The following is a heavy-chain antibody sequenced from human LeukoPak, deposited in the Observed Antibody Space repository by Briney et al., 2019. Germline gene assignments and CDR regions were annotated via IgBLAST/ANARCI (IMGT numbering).Heavy chain of an antibody. CDR2: ISGSGGST. V-gene: IGHV3-11*04. CDR3: ASDYYGSGNEGLFDY. D-gene: IGHD3-10*01. J-gene: IGHJ4*02. Sequence: LSLTCTVSGGSISSYYWSWIRQPPGKGLEWVSAISGSGGSTYYADSVKGRFTISRDNAKNSLYLQMNSLRAEDTAVYYCASDYYGSGNEGLFDYWGQGTLVTVSS. CDR1: GGSISSYY.